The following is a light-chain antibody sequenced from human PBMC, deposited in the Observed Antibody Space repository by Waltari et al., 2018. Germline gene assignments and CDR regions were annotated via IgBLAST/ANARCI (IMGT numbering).Light chain of an antibody. CDR3: SSYTRISTFV. CDR2: EVT. CDR1: SSDVGGYKY. V-gene: IGLV2-14*01. J-gene: IGLJ1*01. Sequence: QSALTQPAAVSGSPGQSITIPCTGTSSDVGGYKYVSWFQQKPGEVPKLILYEVTIRPSGVSNRFSGSKSGNTASLTSSGLQAEDEADYFCSSYTRISTFVFGTGTEVSVL.